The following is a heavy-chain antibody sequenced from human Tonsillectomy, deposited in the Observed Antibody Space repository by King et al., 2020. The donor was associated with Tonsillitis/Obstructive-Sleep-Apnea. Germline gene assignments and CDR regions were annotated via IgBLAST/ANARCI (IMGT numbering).Heavy chain of an antibody. V-gene: IGHV3-53*01. J-gene: IGHJ4*02. CDR1: GFTVSTNY. CDR3: ARDRKTMATNYDFDY. D-gene: IGHD5-24*01. Sequence: VQLVESGGGLIQPGGSLRLSCAASGFTVSTNYMSWVRQAPGKGLEWVSVIYSGGSTYYADSVKGRFTISRDNCKNTLYLEMNSLRADDTTVYYFARDRKTMATNYDFDYWGQGTLVTVSS. CDR2: IYSGGST.